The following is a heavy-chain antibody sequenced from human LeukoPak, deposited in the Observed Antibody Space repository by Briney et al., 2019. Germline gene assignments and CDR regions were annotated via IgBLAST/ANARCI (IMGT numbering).Heavy chain of an antibody. CDR2: IYPGDSDT. V-gene: IGHV5-51*01. J-gene: IGHJ4*02. D-gene: IGHD1-26*01. CDR1: GYSITSNW. CDR3: ARQSVGATTHFDY. Sequence: GESLQISCKGSGYSITSNWIAWVRQMPGKSLEWMGIIYPGDSDTRYSPSFQGQVTISADKSISTAYLQWSSLKASDTAMYYCARQSVGATTHFDYWGQGTLATLSS.